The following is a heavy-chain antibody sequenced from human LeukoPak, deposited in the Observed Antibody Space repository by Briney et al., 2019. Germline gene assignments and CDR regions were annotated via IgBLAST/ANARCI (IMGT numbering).Heavy chain of an antibody. V-gene: IGHV3-53*01. Sequence: GGSLRLSCAASGLIVSSNYMSWVRQAPGKGLEWVSVIYSGGSTYYADSVKGRFTISRDNSKNALYLQMNSLRAEDTAVYYCARYTHSSGFDYWGQGTLVTVSS. CDR2: IYSGGST. D-gene: IGHD6-19*01. CDR3: ARYTHSSGFDY. J-gene: IGHJ4*02. CDR1: GLIVSSNY.